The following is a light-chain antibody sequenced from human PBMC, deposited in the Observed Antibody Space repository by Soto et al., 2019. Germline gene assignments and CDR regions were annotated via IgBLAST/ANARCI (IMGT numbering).Light chain of an antibody. CDR1: SSDVGGYKY. CDR2: EVS. CDR3: CSYTSSSAVL. Sequence: QSVLTQPASVSGSPGQSITISCSGTSSDVGGYKYVSWYQQHPGKAPKLMIYEVSNRPSGVSNRFSGSKSGNTASLTISGLQAEDEADYYCCSYTSSSAVLFGGGTKLTVL. V-gene: IGLV2-14*01. J-gene: IGLJ2*01.